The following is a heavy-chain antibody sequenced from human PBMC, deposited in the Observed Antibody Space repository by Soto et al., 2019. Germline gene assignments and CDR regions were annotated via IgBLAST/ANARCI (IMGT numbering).Heavy chain of an antibody. CDR1: RGTFSSFA. V-gene: IGHV1-69*13. CDR2: IIPIFHTS. CDR3: ARTPTDRFLQSSRSYYYFGMDV. Sequence: SVKVSCKASRGTFSSFAISWVRQAPGQGLEWMGWIIPIFHTSNYAQNFQGTVTITADESTSTAFLELSSLRSDDTAVYYCARTPTDRFLQSSRSYYYFGMDVWGQGTTVTVSS. D-gene: IGHD3-3*01. J-gene: IGHJ6*02.